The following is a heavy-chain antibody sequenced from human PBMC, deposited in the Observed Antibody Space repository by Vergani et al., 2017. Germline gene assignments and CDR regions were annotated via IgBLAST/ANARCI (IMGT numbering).Heavy chain of an antibody. CDR3: AREDXRWYNWNRPGGFDY. D-gene: IGHD1-20*01. Sequence: QVQLQQWGAGLLKPSETLTLTCAVYGGSFSGYYWSWIRQPPGKGLEWIGEINHSGSTNYNPSLKSRVTISVDTSKNQFSLKLSSVTAADTAVYYCAREDXRWYNWNRPGGFDYWGQGTLVTVSS. CDR1: GGSFSGYY. CDR2: INHSGST. V-gene: IGHV4-34*01. J-gene: IGHJ4*02.